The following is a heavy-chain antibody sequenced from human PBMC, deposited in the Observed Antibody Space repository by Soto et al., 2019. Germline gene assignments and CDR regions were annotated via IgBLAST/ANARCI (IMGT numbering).Heavy chain of an antibody. CDR2: VYYTGDT. CDR1: SGPDRSHN. D-gene: IGHD4-17*01. J-gene: IGHJ6*02. CDR3: VRQGIDYLHGLVDV. V-gene: IGHV4-59*08. Sequence: QVQLQQSGPRLVKPSETLSLTCTVSSGPDRSHNWGWIRQPPGRGLEWIGYVYYTGDTAYNPSFRGRVTISADTSTNDISLTLNSVTAADTAVYYCVRQGIDYLHGLVDVWGQGTTVSVSS.